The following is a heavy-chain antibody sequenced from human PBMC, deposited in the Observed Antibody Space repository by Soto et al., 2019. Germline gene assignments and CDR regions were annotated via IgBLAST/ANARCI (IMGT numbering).Heavy chain of an antibody. Sequence: PGGSLRLSCAASGFTFSSNCMHWVRQAPGKGLEWVSYISSSSSYTNYADSVKGRFTISRDNAKNSLYLQMNSLRAEDTAVYYCAKVALEYLVDYWGQGTLVTVSS. D-gene: IGHD2-2*02. CDR2: ISSSSSYT. V-gene: IGHV3-21*05. J-gene: IGHJ4*02. CDR1: GFTFSSNC. CDR3: AKVALEYLVDY.